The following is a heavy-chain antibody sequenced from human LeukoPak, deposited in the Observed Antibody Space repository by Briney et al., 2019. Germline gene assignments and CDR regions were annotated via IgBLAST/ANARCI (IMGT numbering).Heavy chain of an antibody. CDR3: ARAGILTGWNWFDP. V-gene: IGHV4-59*01. Sequence: SGTLSLTCTVSGGSISSYYWSWIRQPPGKGLEWIGYIYYSGSTNYNPSLKSRVTISVDTSKNQFSLKLSSVTAADTAVYYCARAGILTGWNWFDPWGQGTLVTVSS. J-gene: IGHJ5*02. CDR1: GGSISSYY. CDR2: IYYSGST. D-gene: IGHD3-9*01.